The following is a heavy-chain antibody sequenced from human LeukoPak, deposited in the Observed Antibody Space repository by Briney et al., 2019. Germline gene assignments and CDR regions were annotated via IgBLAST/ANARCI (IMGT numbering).Heavy chain of an antibody. CDR3: AKRSGPAGDTSVFDY. D-gene: IGHD2-2*01. CDR2: IYSGGST. V-gene: IGHV3-53*01. Sequence: GGSLRLSCAASGFTVSSNYMSWVRQAPGKGLEWVSVIYSGGSTYYADSVKGRFTISRDNSRNTLHLQMNSLRAEDTAVYYCAKRSGPAGDTSVFDYWGQGTLVTVSS. CDR1: GFTVSSNY. J-gene: IGHJ4*02.